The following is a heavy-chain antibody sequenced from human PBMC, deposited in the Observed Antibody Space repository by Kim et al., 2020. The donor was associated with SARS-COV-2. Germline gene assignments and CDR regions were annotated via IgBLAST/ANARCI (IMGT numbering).Heavy chain of an antibody. V-gene: IGHV4-4*07. CDR3: VREKNYQVPRDIDY. J-gene: IGHJ4*02. CDR2: IYNSGST. D-gene: IGHD2-2*01. Sequence: SETLSLTCTVSGGSISHYYWGWIRQPAGKGLEWIGRIYNSGSTSYNPSLKSRVTMSVDASKNQFSLRLSSVTAADTAVYYCVREKNYQVPRDIDYWGQGTLVTVSS. CDR1: GGSISHYY.